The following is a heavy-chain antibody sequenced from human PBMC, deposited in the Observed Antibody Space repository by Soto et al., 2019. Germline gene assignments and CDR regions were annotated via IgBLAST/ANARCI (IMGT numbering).Heavy chain of an antibody. V-gene: IGHV1-69*04. CDR1: GGTFSSYT. D-gene: IGHD3-3*01. CDR2: IIPILGIA. Sequence: ASVKVSCKASGGTFSSYTISWVRQAPGQGLEWMGRIIPILGIANYAQKFQGRVTITADKSTSTAYMELSSLRSEDTAVYYCAREVDTIFGVFISDSPKFDYWGQGTRVTVSS. CDR3: AREVDTIFGVFISDSPKFDY. J-gene: IGHJ4*02.